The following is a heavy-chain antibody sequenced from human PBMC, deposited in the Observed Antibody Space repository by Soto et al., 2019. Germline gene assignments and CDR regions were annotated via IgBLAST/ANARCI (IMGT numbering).Heavy chain of an antibody. V-gene: IGHV5-51*01. CDR3: ARGYFDSGHGYDL. D-gene: IGHD3-10*01. Sequence: GESLKISCKGPGHLFNNHWIGWVRQTPGKGLEWMGLIFTRDSETKTSPSFQGHVSFSVDNSINTVYLQWTSLKTTDTGIYFCARGYFDSGHGYDLWGQGTLVTAPQ. CDR2: IFTRDSET. J-gene: IGHJ5*02. CDR1: GHLFNNHW.